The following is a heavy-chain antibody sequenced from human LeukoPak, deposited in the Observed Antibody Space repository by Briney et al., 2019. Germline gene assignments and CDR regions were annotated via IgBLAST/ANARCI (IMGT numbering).Heavy chain of an antibody. V-gene: IGHV4-39*07. CDR3: ERDGDGDYADH. CDR2: IYFSGST. Sequence: SETLSLTCAVAGASISGSNYFWGWIRQPPGKGLEWIGSIYFSGSTVYNPSLKSRVTISLDTSQNQFSLRLSSVTAADTAVYYCERDGDGDYADHCGQGTLVTVSS. J-gene: IGHJ5*02. D-gene: IGHD4-17*01. CDR1: GASISGSNYF.